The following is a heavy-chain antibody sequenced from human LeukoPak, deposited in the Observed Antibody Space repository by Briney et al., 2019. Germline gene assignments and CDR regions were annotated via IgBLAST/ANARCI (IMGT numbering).Heavy chain of an antibody. CDR2: IIPIFGTA. CDR1: GGTFSSYA. CDR3: ARVQLRLGELSSVSQYYFDY. J-gene: IGHJ4*02. V-gene: IGHV1-69*13. Sequence: GASVKVSCKASGGTFSSYAISWVRQAPGQGLEWMGGIIPIFGTANYAQKFQGRVTITADESTSTAYMELSSLRSEDTAVYYCARVQLRLGELSSVSQYYFDYWGQGTLVTVSS. D-gene: IGHD3-16*02.